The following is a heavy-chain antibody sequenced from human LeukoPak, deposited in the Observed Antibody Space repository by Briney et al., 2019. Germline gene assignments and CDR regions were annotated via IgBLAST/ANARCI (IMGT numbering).Heavy chain of an antibody. CDR1: GYTFTGYY. CDR3: ARDQVGSSGWYVTYYCYYMDV. J-gene: IGHJ6*03. Sequence: ASVKVSCKASGYTFTGYYIHWVRQAPGQGLEWMGWINPNSGGTNYAQKLQGRVTMTTDTSTSTAYMELRSLRSDDTAVYYCARDQVGSSGWYVTYYCYYMDVWGKGTTVTISS. V-gene: IGHV1-2*02. CDR2: INPNSGGT. D-gene: IGHD6-19*01.